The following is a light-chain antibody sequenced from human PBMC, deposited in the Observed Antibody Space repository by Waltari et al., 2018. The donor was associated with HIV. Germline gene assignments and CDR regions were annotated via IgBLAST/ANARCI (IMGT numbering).Light chain of an antibody. CDR1: QSVNSN. V-gene: IGKV3-15*01. Sequence: EILMTQSPATLSVSPGERATLSCRASQSVNSNLAWYQQKPGQTPRPLIYGTSTRATDIPARFSGSGSGTEFTLTISSPQSEDFAVYYCHHYNNWRETFGQGTKVEIK. CDR2: GTS. CDR3: HHYNNWRET. J-gene: IGKJ1*01.